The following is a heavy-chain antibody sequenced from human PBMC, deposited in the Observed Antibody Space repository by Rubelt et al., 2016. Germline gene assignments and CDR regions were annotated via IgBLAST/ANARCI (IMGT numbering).Heavy chain of an antibody. D-gene: IGHD6-13*01. J-gene: IGHJ5*02. CDR2: ISSSSSYI. CDR3: ARRRISQQLVRSWFDP. Sequence: RQAPGKGLEWVSSISSSSSYIYYADSVKGRFTISRDNAKNSLYLQMNSLRAEDTAVYYCARRRISQQLVRSWFDPWGQGTLVTVSS. V-gene: IGHV3-21*01.